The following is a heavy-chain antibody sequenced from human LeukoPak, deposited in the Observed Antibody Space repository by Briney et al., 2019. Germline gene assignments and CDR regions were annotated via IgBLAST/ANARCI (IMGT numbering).Heavy chain of an antibody. Sequence: PSETLSLTCTVSGGSISSGGYYWSWIRQPPGQGLEWIGSINHSGSTYYNPSLKSRVTTSLDRSKNQFSLKLSSVTAADTAVYYCARDRGGYGSYYYMDVWGKGTTVTASS. D-gene: IGHD3-10*01. J-gene: IGHJ6*03. CDR1: GGSISSGGYY. CDR2: INHSGST. V-gene: IGHV4-30-2*01. CDR3: ARDRGGYGSYYYMDV.